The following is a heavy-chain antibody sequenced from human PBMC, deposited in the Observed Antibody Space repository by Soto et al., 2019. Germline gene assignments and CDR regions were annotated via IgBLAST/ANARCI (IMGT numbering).Heavy chain of an antibody. CDR2: ISYHGTEK. D-gene: IGHD2-15*01. CDR1: GVTFTNYA. Sequence: QVQLVESGGGVVQPGMSLRLSCAASGVTFTNYAMHWVRQAPGKGLEWVADISYHGTEKGYANSVNGRFTISRDNSASTLYVQMSSLRPEETAVYYCAKDIGGVDEGNYGMDVWGQGTTVIVSS. J-gene: IGHJ6*02. V-gene: IGHV3-30*18. CDR3: AKDIGGVDEGNYGMDV.